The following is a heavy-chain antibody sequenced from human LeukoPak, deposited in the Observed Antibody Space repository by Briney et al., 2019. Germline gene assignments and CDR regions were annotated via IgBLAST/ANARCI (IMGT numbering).Heavy chain of an antibody. CDR3: ARADRLHGGPYLIGP. V-gene: IGHV1-2*02. CDR1: GYSFTDYY. D-gene: IGHD3-16*01. CDR2: INPNSGGT. J-gene: IGHJ5*02. Sequence: ASVKVSCKASGYSFTDYYMHWVRQAPGQGLEWMGWINPNSGGTTSAQKFQGRVTMTRDTSITTVYMEVSWLTSDDTAIYYCARADRLHGGPYLIGPWGQGTLVTVSS.